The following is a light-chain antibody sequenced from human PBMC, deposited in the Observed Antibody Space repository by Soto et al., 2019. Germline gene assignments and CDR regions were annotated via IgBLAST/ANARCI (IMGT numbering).Light chain of an antibody. CDR2: AAS. CDR1: QGISSY. CDR3: QQLNSYPRT. V-gene: IGKV1-9*01. J-gene: IGKJ2*01. Sequence: IQLTQSPSSLSASVGDRVTITGRASQGISSYLAWYQQKPGKAPKLLIYAASTLQSGVPPRFSGSGSGTDFTLTIRSLQPEDFATYYCQQLNSYPRTFGQGTKLEIK.